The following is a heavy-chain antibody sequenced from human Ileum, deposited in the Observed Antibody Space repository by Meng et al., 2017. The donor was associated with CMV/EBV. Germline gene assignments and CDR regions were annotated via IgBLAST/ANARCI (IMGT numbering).Heavy chain of an antibody. D-gene: IGHD3-22*01. Sequence: VAESGGDVVHPGRSLRLSCAASGFTFSRYVMHWVRQAPGKGLEWVAVTAHDESVKHYADSVKGRFTLSRDNSKSTLYLQMNNLRTEDTAVYYCAIKGGGSGSFDYLDHWGQGTLVTVSS. CDR1: GFTFSRYV. CDR3: AIKGGGSGSFDYLDH. V-gene: IGHV3-30-3*01. CDR2: TAHDESVK. J-gene: IGHJ4*02.